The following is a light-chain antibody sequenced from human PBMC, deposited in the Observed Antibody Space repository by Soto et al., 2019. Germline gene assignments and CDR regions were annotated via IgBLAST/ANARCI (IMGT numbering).Light chain of an antibody. CDR3: QQYNTYGLT. J-gene: IGKJ4*02. Sequence: DIQMTQSPSTLSASVGDRVSITCRASQSVGNSLAWYQQRPGKAPKLLIFDASTLESGVPSKFGGSGSDTEFTFTISSLQPDDSATYYCQQYNTYGLTFGGGTKVEIK. CDR1: QSVGNS. V-gene: IGKV1-5*01. CDR2: DAS.